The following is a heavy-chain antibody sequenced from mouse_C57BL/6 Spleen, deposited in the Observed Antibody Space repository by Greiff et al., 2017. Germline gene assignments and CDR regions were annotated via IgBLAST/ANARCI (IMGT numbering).Heavy chain of an antibody. CDR2: IYPGSGST. CDR3: ASGSGTRGVYFGC. D-gene: IGHD2-14*01. J-gene: IGHJ2*01. V-gene: IGHV1-55*01. CDR1: GYTFTSYW. Sequence: VQLQQPGAELVKPGASVKMSCKASGYTFTSYWITWVKQRPGQGLEWIGGIYPGSGSTNYNEKFKSKATLTVDTSSSTAYMQLSSLTSEDSAVYYCASGSGTRGVYFGCWGHGPTLTFSS.